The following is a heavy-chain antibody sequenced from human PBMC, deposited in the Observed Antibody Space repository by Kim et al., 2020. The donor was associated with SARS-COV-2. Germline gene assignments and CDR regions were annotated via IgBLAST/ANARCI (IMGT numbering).Heavy chain of an antibody. CDR2: ISAYNGNT. Sequence: ASVKVSCKASGYTFTSYGISWVRQAPGQGLEWMGWISAYNGNTNYAQKLQGRVTMTTDTSTSTAYMELRSLRSDDTAVYYCARFSLPGYSSGWTPTRGAFDIWGQGTMVTVSS. D-gene: IGHD6-19*01. J-gene: IGHJ3*02. CDR3: ARFSLPGYSSGWTPTRGAFDI. V-gene: IGHV1-18*01. CDR1: GYTFTSYG.